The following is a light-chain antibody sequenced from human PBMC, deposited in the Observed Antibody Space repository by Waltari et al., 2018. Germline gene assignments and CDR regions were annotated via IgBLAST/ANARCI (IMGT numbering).Light chain of an antibody. CDR3: SSFSSRGTLVV. Sequence: QSALTQPASVSASPGQSITIPCTGTSIDVGGYNHVPWYQQHPGKAPKLIIYEVTNRPSGVSDRFSASKSGNTASLAISGLQGEDEADYYCSSFSSRGTLVVFGGGTKLTVL. J-gene: IGLJ3*02. V-gene: IGLV2-14*01. CDR1: SIDVGGYNH. CDR2: EVT.